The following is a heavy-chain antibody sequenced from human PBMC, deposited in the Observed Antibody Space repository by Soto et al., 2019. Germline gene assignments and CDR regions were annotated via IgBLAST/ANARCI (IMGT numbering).Heavy chain of an antibody. D-gene: IGHD2-21*01. CDR3: STDVVPCDGARLYIIPSDV. J-gene: IGHJ6*03. Sequence: EVQLVESGGGLVQPGGSLRLSCAASGFTVSSKYMTWVRQAPGKGLEWVSLIQSGGTTYYADSVKGRFTISRDTSENTLHGHMDSLMAEGMAAWYCSTDVVPCDGARLYIIPSDVWAKGTTVTV. CDR2: IQSGGTT. V-gene: IGHV3-66*01. CDR1: GFTVSSKY.